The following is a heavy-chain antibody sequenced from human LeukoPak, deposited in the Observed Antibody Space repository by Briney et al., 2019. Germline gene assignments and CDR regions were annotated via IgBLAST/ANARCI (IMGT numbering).Heavy chain of an antibody. Sequence: ASVKVSCKASGYTFTSYDINWVRQATGQGLEWMGWMNPNSGNTGYAQKFQGRVTMTRNTSISTAYMELSSLRSEDTAVYYCARSGRLALYYYYGMDVRGQGTTVTVSS. CDR1: GYTFTSYD. V-gene: IGHV1-8*01. D-gene: IGHD3-10*01. CDR2: MNPNSGNT. J-gene: IGHJ6*02. CDR3: ARSGRLALYYYYGMDV.